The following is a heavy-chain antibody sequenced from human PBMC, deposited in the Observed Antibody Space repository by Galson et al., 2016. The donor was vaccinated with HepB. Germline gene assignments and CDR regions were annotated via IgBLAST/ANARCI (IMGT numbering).Heavy chain of an antibody. V-gene: IGHV3-53*01. Sequence: SLRLSCAASGFTVSHNYMSWVRQAPGKGLEWVSLIYSGGSTYYADSVKGRFTISRDNSKNTLYLQMNSLRAEDTAVYYCASMTGTTPGGYWGQGTLVTVSS. CDR3: ASMTGTTPGGY. D-gene: IGHD1-20*01. CDR1: GFTVSHNY. J-gene: IGHJ4*02. CDR2: IYSGGST.